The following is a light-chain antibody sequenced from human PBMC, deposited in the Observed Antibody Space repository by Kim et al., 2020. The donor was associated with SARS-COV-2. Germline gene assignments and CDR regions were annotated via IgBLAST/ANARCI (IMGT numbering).Light chain of an antibody. CDR2: DVS. J-gene: IGLJ1*01. V-gene: IGLV2-14*01. Sequence: QSALTQPASVSGSPGQSITISCTGTSSDVGGYNYVSWYQQHPGKAPKLMIYDVSKRPSGVSNRCSGSKSGNTASLTISGLQAEDEAEYYCSSYTSSSPYVFGTGTKVTVL. CDR3: SSYTSSSPYV. CDR1: SSDVGGYNY.